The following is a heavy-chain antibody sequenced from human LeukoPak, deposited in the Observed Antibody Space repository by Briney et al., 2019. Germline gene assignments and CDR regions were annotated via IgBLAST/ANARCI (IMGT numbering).Heavy chain of an antibody. CDR2: ISSSGSTI. D-gene: IGHD3-3*01. CDR1: GFTFTNYE. J-gene: IGHJ4*02. CDR3: ARDYGESAIFGVVYGIGY. V-gene: IGHV3-48*03. Sequence: PGGSLRLSCAASGFTFTNYEVNWVRPAPGKGLEWVSYISSSGSTIYYADSVKGRFTVSRDNAKSSLFLQMNSLRAEDTAIYYCARDYGESAIFGVVYGIGYWGQGTLVTVSS.